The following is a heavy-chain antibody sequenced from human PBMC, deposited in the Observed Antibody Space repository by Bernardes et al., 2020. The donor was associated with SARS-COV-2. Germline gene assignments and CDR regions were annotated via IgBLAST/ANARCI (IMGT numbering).Heavy chain of an antibody. V-gene: IGHV4-39*01. D-gene: IGHD3-3*01. J-gene: IGHJ4*02. CDR1: GGSISSSSYY. CDR3: ARRRGVLRFLEWLPKEYYFDY. CDR2: IYYSGST. Sequence: SETLSLTCTVSGGSISSSSYYWGWIRQPPGKGLEWIGSIYYSGSTYYNPSLKSRVTISVDTSKNQFSLKLSSVTAADTAVYYCARRRGVLRFLEWLPKEYYFDYWGQGTLVTVSS.